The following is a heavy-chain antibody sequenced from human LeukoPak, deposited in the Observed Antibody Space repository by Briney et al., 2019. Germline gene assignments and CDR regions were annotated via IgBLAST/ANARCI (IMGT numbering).Heavy chain of an antibody. D-gene: IGHD6-13*01. CDR1: GFTFSSYA. Sequence: QPGGSLRLSCAASGFTFSSYAMHWVRQAPGKGLEWVAVISYDGSNKYYADSVKGRFTISRDNSKNTLCLQMNSLRAEDTAVYYCARGGSSWYVELIFDYWGQGTLVTVSS. V-gene: IGHV3-30*04. CDR2: ISYDGSNK. J-gene: IGHJ4*02. CDR3: ARGGSSWYVELIFDY.